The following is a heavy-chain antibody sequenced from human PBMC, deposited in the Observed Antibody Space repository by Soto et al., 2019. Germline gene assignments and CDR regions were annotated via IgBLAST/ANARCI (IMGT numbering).Heavy chain of an antibody. J-gene: IGHJ4*02. CDR2: IDPSGGGI. CDR3: ARGFFDY. Sequence: ASVKVSCKASGYTFITYYMHWVRQAPGLGLEWVGIIDPSGGGISYTQKFQGRVTMTRDTSTSTVYMELSGLRSEDTAVYYCARGFFDYWGQGTLVTV. V-gene: IGHV1-46*01. CDR1: GYTFITYY.